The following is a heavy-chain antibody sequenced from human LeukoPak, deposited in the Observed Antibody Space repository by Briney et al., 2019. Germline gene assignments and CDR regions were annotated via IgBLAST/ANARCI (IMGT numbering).Heavy chain of an antibody. V-gene: IGHV3-66*01. Sequence: QPGGSLRLSCAASGFTVSSNYMSWVRQAPGKGLEWVSVIYSGGSTYYADSVKGRFTISRDNSKNTLYLQMNSLRAEDTAVYYYARDRGVGATDWFDPWGQGTLVTVSS. J-gene: IGHJ5*02. CDR3: ARDRGVGATDWFDP. CDR2: IYSGGST. CDR1: GFTVSSNY. D-gene: IGHD1-26*01.